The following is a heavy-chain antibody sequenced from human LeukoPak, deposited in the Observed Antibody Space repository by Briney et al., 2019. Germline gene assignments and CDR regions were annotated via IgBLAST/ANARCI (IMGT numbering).Heavy chain of an antibody. V-gene: IGHV4-4*02. CDR1: GGSLSTTSW. D-gene: IGHD4-17*01. Sequence: SETLSLTCAVYGGSLSTTSWWVWLRQPPGKGLEWIGEVYHSGGGNRNYNPSLKSRVTISVDTSKNQFSLKLSSVTAADTAVYYCARGNDYGLYFDYWGQGTLVTVSS. CDR2: VYHSGGGNR. CDR3: ARGNDYGLYFDY. J-gene: IGHJ4*02.